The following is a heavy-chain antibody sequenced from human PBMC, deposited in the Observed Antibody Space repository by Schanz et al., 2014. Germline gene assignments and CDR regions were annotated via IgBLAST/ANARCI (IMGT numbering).Heavy chain of an antibody. J-gene: IGHJ4*02. CDR2: IGVDGTTT. V-gene: IGHV3-23*01. CDR1: GLIFSNYV. CDR3: ARGGPAYYFDD. Sequence: EVQLLESGGGLVQPGGSLKLSCAASGLIFSNYVMSWVRQAPGKGLEWVSVIGVDGTTTYYADSVKGRFTISRDNSKNTLYLQMNSLRAEDTAVYYCARGGPAYYFDDWGQGTLVTVSS.